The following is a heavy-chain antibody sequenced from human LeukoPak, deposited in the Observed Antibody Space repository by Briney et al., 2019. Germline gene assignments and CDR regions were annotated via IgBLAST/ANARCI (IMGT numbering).Heavy chain of an antibody. D-gene: IGHD5-18*01. Sequence: GRSLRLSCAASGFTFSSYGMHWVRQAPGKGLEWVAVIWYDGSNKYYADSVKGRFTISRDNSKNTLYLQMNSLRAEDTAVYYCASAVRGYSYYFDYWGQGTLVTVSP. CDR1: GFTFSSYG. J-gene: IGHJ4*02. CDR2: IWYDGSNK. CDR3: ASAVRGYSYYFDY. V-gene: IGHV3-33*01.